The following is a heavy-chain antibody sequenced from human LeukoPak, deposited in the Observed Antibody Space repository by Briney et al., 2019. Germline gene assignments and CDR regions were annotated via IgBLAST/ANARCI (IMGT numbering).Heavy chain of an antibody. Sequence: GASVKVSCKASGYTFTSYAMNWVRQAPGQGLEWMGWINTNTGNPTYAQGFTGRFVFSLDTSVSTAYLQISSLKAEDTAVYYCARDRHGPPSSWLHTFDYWGQGTLVTVSS. J-gene: IGHJ4*02. CDR2: INTNTGNP. CDR1: GYTFTSYA. V-gene: IGHV7-4-1*02. D-gene: IGHD6-13*01. CDR3: ARDRHGPPSSWLHTFDY.